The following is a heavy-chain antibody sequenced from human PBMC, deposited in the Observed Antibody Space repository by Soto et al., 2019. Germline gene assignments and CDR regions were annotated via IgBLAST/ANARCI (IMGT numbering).Heavy chain of an antibody. CDR1: GFSLTKSPVG. CDR2: IYWDDDK. J-gene: IGHJ4*02. CDR3: AHRLGGSSWNDGFFDF. D-gene: IGHD1-1*01. Sequence: QITLKESGPTLVEPTEALALTCSFSGFSLTKSPVGVGWFRQPPGNALEWLAVIYWDDDKRYNPSLKTRITLTKDTFRNQVALTMTDMEPKDTATYFCAHRLGGSSWNDGFFDFWGQGFPVTVS. V-gene: IGHV2-5*02.